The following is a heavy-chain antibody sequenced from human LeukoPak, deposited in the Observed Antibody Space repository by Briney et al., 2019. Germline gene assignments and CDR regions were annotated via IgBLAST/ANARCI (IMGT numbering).Heavy chain of an antibody. CDR1: GGSFSGYY. J-gene: IGHJ6*02. D-gene: IGHD2-2*01. CDR3: SRGVPDHIVVVPAAIGGYGMDV. CDR2: INHSGST. Sequence: NSSETLSLTCAVYGGSFSGYYWSWIRQPPGKGLEWIGEINHSGSTNYNPSLKSRVTISVDTSKNQFSLKLSSVTAADTAVYYCSRGVPDHIVVVPAAIGGYGMDVWGQGTTVTVSS. V-gene: IGHV4-34*01.